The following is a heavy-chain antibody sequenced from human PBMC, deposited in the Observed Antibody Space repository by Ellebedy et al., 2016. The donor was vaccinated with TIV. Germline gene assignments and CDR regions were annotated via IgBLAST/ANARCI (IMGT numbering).Heavy chain of an antibody. CDR2: IYYSGST. CDR3: ARWNGPGGYFDH. J-gene: IGHJ4*02. CDR1: GGSISSGGFH. V-gene: IGHV4-31*03. D-gene: IGHD1-1*01. Sequence: MPSETLSLTCTVSGGSISSGGFHWTWIRQHPGKDLEWIGAIYYSGSTHYHPSLKSRVTISVDTSKNHFSLKLSSVTAADTAVYYCARWNGPGGYFDHWGQGTLVTVSS.